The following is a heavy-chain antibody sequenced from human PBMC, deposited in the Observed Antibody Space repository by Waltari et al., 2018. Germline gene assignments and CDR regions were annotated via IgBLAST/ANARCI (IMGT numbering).Heavy chain of an antibody. J-gene: IGHJ4*02. D-gene: IGHD1-1*01. CDR3: VGWNDPINS. CDR2: IGPDGSDK. V-gene: IGHV3-7*01. CDR1: GFPISRFW. Sequence: EAQLVQSGGGLVQPGGSRTLSWAASGFPISRFWMTWIRQAPGQGLQWVAHIGPDGSDKYYVDSVKGRFTISRDNAENSLLLQMSSLRVEDTALYYCVGWNDPINSWGQGTLVAVSS.